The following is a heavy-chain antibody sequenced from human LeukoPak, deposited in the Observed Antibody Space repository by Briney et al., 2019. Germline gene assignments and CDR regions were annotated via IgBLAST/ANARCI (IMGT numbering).Heavy chain of an antibody. CDR3: ARTPNYGDYVGLDWFDP. J-gene: IGHJ5*02. CDR2: IYYSGST. V-gene: IGHV4-59*05. Sequence: SETLSLTCTVSGGSISSYHWSWIRQPAGKGLEWIGSIYYSGSTYYNPSLKSRVTISVDTSKNQFSLKLSSVTAADTAVYYCARTPNYGDYVGLDWFDPWGQGTLVTVSS. D-gene: IGHD4-17*01. CDR1: GGSISSYH.